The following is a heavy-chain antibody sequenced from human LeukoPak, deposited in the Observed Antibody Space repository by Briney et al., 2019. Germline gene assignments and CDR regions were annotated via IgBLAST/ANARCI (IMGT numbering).Heavy chain of an antibody. V-gene: IGHV1-8*01. CDR1: GYTFTSYD. CDR3: ARGKWDIVATVDYGMDV. J-gene: IGHJ6*02. CDR2: MNPNSGNT. Sequence: ASVKVSFKASGYTFTSYDINWVRQATGQGLEWMGWMNPNSGNTGYAQKFQGRVTMTRNTSISTAYMELSSLRSEDTAVYYCARGKWDIVATVDYGMDVWGQGTTVTVSS. D-gene: IGHD5-12*01.